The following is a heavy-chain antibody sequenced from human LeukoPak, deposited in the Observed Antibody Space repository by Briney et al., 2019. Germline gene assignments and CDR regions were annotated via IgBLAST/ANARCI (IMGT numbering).Heavy chain of an antibody. J-gene: IGHJ6*03. CDR3: ARGELVIVPAVNYYYYYMDV. CDR1: GGSLSGYY. Sequence: SETLSLTCAVYGGSLSGYYWSWIRQPPGKGLEWIGEINQSGSTNYNPSLKSRVTISVDTSKNQFSLKLSSVTAADTAVYYCARGELVIVPAVNYYYYYMDVWGKGTTVTVSS. CDR2: INQSGST. D-gene: IGHD2-2*01. V-gene: IGHV4-34*01.